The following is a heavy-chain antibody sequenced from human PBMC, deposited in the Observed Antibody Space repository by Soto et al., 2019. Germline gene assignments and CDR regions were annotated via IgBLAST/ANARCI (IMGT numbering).Heavy chain of an antibody. J-gene: IGHJ2*01. V-gene: IGHV4-30-2*01. D-gene: IGHD1-26*01. CDR2: IFHSGST. Sequence: QLQLQESGSGLVKPSQTLSLTCAVSGGSISSGGYSWSWLRQPPGKGLEWIGYIFHSGSTYYNPSLKSRDTIPVAGARNRFSLGLGSVTAADAAVYYCAREGGSGSTDWYFNVWGRGTLVTVSS. CDR1: GGSISSGGYS. CDR3: AREGGSGSTDWYFNV.